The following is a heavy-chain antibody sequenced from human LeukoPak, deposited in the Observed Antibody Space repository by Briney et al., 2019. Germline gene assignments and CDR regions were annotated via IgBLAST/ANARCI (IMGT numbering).Heavy chain of an antibody. Sequence: MASETLSLTCTVSGGSISSYYWSWIRQPPGKGLEWIGYIYYSGSTNYNPSLKSRVTISVDTSKNQFSLKLSSVTAADTAVYYCAKGGRWELVFDYWGQGTLVTVSS. CDR1: GGSISSYY. D-gene: IGHD1-26*01. CDR2: IYYSGST. CDR3: AKGGRWELVFDY. V-gene: IGHV4-59*01. J-gene: IGHJ4*02.